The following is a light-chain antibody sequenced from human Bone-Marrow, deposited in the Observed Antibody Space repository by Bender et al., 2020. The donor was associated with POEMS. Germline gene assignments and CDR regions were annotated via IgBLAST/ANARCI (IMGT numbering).Light chain of an antibody. CDR3: SSYTSSSTL. CDR1: SSDVGNSEL. J-gene: IGLJ3*02. Sequence: QSALTQPASVSGSPGQSITISCTGTSSDVGNSELVSWYQHHPGKAPKLMIYDVSNRPSGVSNRFSGSKSGNTASLTISGLQAEDEADYYCSSYTSSSTLFGGGTKLTVL. CDR2: DVS. V-gene: IGLV2-14*02.